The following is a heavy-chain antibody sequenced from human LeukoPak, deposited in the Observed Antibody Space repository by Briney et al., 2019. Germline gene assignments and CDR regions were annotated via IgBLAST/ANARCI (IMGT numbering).Heavy chain of an antibody. CDR2: IYPGDSDT. CDR3: ARLGTYWSNYYFEY. V-gene: IGHV5-51*01. D-gene: IGHD3-10*01. CDR1: GYSFTTYW. J-gene: IGHJ4*02. Sequence: GESLKISCQGSGYSFTTYWVGWVRQMPGKGLECMGIIYPGDSDTRYSPSFQGQVTISADKSINTAYLQWSSLKASDTAMYYCARLGTYWSNYYFEYWGQGTLVTVSS.